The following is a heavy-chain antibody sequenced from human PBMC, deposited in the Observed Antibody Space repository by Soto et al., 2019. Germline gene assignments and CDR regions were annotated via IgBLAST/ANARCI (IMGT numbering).Heavy chain of an antibody. Sequence: SETLSLTCTVSGGSISSGGYYWSWIRQHPGKGLEWIGYIYYSGSTYYNPSLKSRVTISVDTSKNQFSLKLSSVTAADTAVYYCARVGPCSGGSCYPGFDYWGQGTLVTVSS. J-gene: IGHJ4*02. CDR3: ARVGPCSGGSCYPGFDY. D-gene: IGHD2-15*01. V-gene: IGHV4-31*03. CDR1: GGSISSGGYY. CDR2: IYYSGST.